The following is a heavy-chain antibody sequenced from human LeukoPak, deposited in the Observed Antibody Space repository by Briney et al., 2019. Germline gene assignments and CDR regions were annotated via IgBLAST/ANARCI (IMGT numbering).Heavy chain of an antibody. Sequence: PGGSLRLSCAASGFTFSSYAMSWVRQAPGKGLEWVSAISGSGGSTYYADSVKGRFTISRDNAKNSLYLQMNSLRDEDTAVYYCARESSSWSNTYYWGQGTLVTVSS. V-gene: IGHV3-23*01. CDR1: GFTFSSYA. CDR2: ISGSGGST. J-gene: IGHJ4*02. D-gene: IGHD6-13*01. CDR3: ARESSSWSNTYY.